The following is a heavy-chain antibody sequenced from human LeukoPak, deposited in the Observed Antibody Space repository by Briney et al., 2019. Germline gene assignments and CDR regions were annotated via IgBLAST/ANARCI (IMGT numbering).Heavy chain of an antibody. CDR3: ARSSYGDYVPFDY. CDR2: IYYSGST. D-gene: IGHD4-17*01. Sequence: SETLSLTCTVSGGSISSYYWSWIRQPPGKGLEWIGYIYYSGSTYYNPSLKSRVTISVDTSKNQFSLKLSSVTAADTAVYYCARSSYGDYVPFDYWGQGTLVTVSS. J-gene: IGHJ4*02. V-gene: IGHV4-30-4*01. CDR1: GGSISSYY.